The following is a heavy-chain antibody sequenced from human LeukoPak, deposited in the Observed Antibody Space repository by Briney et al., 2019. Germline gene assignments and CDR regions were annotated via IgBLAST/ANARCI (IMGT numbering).Heavy chain of an antibody. V-gene: IGHV3-66*01. CDR2: IYSGAGT. D-gene: IGHD6-19*01. J-gene: IGHJ4*02. CDR3: AKDSSGPMY. Sequence: GGSRRLSCAASGFTVSSNYMSWVRQAPGKGLEWVSVIYSGAGTYYADSVKGRFTISRDNSKNTLYLQMNSLRAEDTAVYYCAKDSSGPMYWGQGTLVTVSS. CDR1: GFTVSSNY.